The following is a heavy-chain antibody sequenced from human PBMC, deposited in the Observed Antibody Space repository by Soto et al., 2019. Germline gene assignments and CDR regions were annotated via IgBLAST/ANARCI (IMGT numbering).Heavy chain of an antibody. CDR2: IWYDGSNK. V-gene: IGHV3-33*01. J-gene: IGHJ4*02. D-gene: IGHD2-2*01. CDR1: GFTFSSYG. Sequence: GGSLRLSCAASGFTFSSYGMHWVRQAPGKGLEWVAVIWYDGSNKYYADSVKGRFTISRDNSKNTLYLQMNSLRAADTAVYYYARGRSSTSCYLDYWGQGTLVSVSS. CDR3: ARGRSSTSCYLDY.